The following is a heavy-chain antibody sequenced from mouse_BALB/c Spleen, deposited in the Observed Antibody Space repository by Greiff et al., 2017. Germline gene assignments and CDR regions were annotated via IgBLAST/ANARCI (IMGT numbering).Heavy chain of an antibody. J-gene: IGHJ2*01. CDR1: GYTFSSYW. CDR3: ASAYYGNRFDY. Sequence: QVQLQQSGAELMKPGASVKISCKATGYTFSSYWIEWVKQRPGHGLEWIGEILPGSGSTNYNEKFKGKATFTADTSSNTAYMQLSSLTSEDSAVYYCASAYYGNRFDYWGQGTTLTVSS. D-gene: IGHD2-10*01. CDR2: ILPGSGST. V-gene: IGHV1-9*01.